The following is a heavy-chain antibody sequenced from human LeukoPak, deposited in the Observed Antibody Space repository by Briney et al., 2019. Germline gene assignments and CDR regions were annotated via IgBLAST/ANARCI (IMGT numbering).Heavy chain of an antibody. CDR3: ARGQPRIAAADNNWFDP. Sequence: ASVKVSCKASGGTFSSYAISWVRQAPGQGLEWMGGIIPIFGTANYAQKFQGRVTITADESTSTAYMELSSLRSEDTAAYYCARGQPRIAAADNNWFDPWGQGTLVTVSS. V-gene: IGHV1-69*13. D-gene: IGHD6-13*01. CDR1: GGTFSSYA. CDR2: IIPIFGTA. J-gene: IGHJ5*02.